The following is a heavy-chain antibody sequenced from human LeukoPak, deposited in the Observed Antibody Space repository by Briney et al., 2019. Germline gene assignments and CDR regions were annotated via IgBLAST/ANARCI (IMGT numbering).Heavy chain of an antibody. CDR1: GFTFSSYA. CDR3: ARDRYYDSTEQFDY. V-gene: IGHV3-21*01. Sequence: GGSLRLSCAASGFTFSSYAMSWVRQAPGKGLEWVSSISSSSSYIYYADSVKGRFTISRDNAKNSLYLQMNSLRAEDTAVYYCARDRYYDSTEQFDYWGQGTLVTVSS. J-gene: IGHJ4*02. D-gene: IGHD3-22*01. CDR2: ISSSSSYI.